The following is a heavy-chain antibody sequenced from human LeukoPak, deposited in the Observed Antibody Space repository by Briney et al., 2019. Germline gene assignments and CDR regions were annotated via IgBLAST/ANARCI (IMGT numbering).Heavy chain of an antibody. CDR1: GGSISSSSSY. Sequence: SQTLSLTCTVSGGSISSSSSYWAWIRQPPGQGLEWIGTIFSGGFTYYNPSLNSRVTISGDTSKSQFSLKLSSVTAADTAVYYCARGVLDSSGYYYYDWGQGTLVTVSS. CDR3: ARGVLDSSGYYYYD. V-gene: IGHV4-39*07. CDR2: IFSGGFT. J-gene: IGHJ4*02. D-gene: IGHD3-22*01.